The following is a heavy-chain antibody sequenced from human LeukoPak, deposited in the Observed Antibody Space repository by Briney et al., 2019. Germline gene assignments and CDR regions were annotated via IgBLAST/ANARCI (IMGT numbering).Heavy chain of an antibody. CDR3: ARGGYYDSSGSDY. CDR1: GFTFSSYW. V-gene: IGHV3-74*01. D-gene: IGHD3-22*01. J-gene: IGHJ4*02. CDR2: INSDGSST. Sequence: GGSLRLSCAASGFTFSSYWMHWVRQAPGKGLVWVSRINSDGSSTSYADSVKGRFTISRDSAKNTLYLQMNSLRAEDTAVYYCARGGYYDSSGSDYWGQGTLVTVSS.